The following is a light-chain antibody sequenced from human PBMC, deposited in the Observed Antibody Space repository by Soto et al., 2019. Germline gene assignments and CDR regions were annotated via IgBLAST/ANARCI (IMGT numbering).Light chain of an antibody. CDR2: RNS. V-gene: IGLV1-47*01. CDR3: AAWDDNLSGLYV. CDR1: ASTIGRNY. Sequence: QSVLTQSPSASGTPGQRVTISCSGSASTIGRNYVYWYQQLPGTAPKLLIYRNSQRPSGVPDRFSGSKSGTSASLAISGLRSEDEAEYDCAAWDDNLSGLYVFGAGTKVTV. J-gene: IGLJ1*01.